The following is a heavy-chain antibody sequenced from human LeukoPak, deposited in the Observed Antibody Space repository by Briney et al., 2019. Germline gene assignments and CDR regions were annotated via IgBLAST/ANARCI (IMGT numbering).Heavy chain of an antibody. CDR2: IYSGGST. CDR1: GFTFSNAW. D-gene: IGHD3-10*01. V-gene: IGHV3-53*01. CDR3: ARDVTMVRGVIVY. J-gene: IGHJ4*02. Sequence: GGSLRLSCAASGFTFSNAWMSWVRQAPGKGLEWVSVIYSGGSTYYADSVKGRFTISRDNSKNTLYLQMNSLRAEDTAVYYCARDVTMVRGVIVYWGQGTLVTVSS.